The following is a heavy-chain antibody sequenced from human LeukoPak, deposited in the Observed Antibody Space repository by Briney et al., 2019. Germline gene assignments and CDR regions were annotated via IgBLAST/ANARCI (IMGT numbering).Heavy chain of an antibody. CDR1: GFTFSNCW. D-gene: IGHD3-22*01. CDR3: ARKVYASNDYYYEYYLDY. CDR2: IKPDESEK. J-gene: IGHJ4*02. V-gene: IGHV3-7*03. Sequence: GGSLRLSCAASGFTFSNCWMTWVRQAPGKGLEWVANIKPDESEKYYVGSVKGRFTISRDNAKNSLYLQMNSLRAEDTAVYYCARKVYASNDYYYEYYLDYWGQGTLVTVSS.